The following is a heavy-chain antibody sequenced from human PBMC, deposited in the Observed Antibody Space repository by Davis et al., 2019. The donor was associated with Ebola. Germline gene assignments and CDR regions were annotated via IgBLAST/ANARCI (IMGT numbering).Heavy chain of an antibody. D-gene: IGHD3-22*01. CDR2: IYYSGST. CDR3: ARGGLPGSGYYQCFDY. CDR1: GGSLSNYY. Sequence: MPSETLSLTCTVSGGSLSNYYWSWIRQPPGRGLEWLGYIYYSGSTNYNPSLKSRVTISVDTSKNQFSLKLDSVTAADTAVYYCARGGLPGSGYYQCFDYWGQGTLVTVSS. J-gene: IGHJ4*02. V-gene: IGHV4-59*12.